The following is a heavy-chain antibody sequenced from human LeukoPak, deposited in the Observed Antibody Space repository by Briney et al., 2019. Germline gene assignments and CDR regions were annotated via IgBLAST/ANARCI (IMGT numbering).Heavy chain of an antibody. CDR2: IYYSGST. CDR3: ARALGGYSYYDSSGYFFDY. V-gene: IGHV4-59*01. D-gene: IGHD3-22*01. CDR1: GGSISSYY. Sequence: PSETLSLTCTVSGGSISSYYWSWIRQPPGKGLEWIGYIYYSGSTNYNPSLKSRVTISVDTSKNQFSLKLSSVTAADTAVYYCARALGGYSYYDSSGYFFDYWGQGTLVTVSS. J-gene: IGHJ4*02.